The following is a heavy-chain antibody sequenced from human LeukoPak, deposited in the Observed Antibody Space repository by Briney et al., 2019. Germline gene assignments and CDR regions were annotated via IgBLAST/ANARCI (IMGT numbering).Heavy chain of an antibody. CDR2: IYYSGIT. CDR1: GGSISSYD. V-gene: IGHV4-59*12. CDR3: ARELGTTAYSSGWFDY. J-gene: IGHJ5*01. Sequence: SETLCLTCTVSGGSISSYDWSWSRQPPGKGLGWWGYIYYSGITNDNPSLKSRVTISVDTSKNQFSLKLSSVTAADTAVYYCARELGTTAYSSGWFDYWGQGTLVTVSS. D-gene: IGHD6-19*01.